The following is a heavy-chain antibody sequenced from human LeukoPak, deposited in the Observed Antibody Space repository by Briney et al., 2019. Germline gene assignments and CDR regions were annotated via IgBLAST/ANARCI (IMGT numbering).Heavy chain of an antibody. CDR2: IQSKIAGGST. CDR1: GFTFANAW. V-gene: IGHV3-15*01. J-gene: IGHJ4*02. Sequence: GGSLRLSCAASGFTFANAWMSWVRQAPGKGLEWVGRIQSKIAGGSTDYAAPVKGSFTIARDDSKNPVFLQMNSLKTDATAVYYCATVVWFGELLGYWGQGVLATVSS. D-gene: IGHD3-10*01. CDR3: ATVVWFGELLGY.